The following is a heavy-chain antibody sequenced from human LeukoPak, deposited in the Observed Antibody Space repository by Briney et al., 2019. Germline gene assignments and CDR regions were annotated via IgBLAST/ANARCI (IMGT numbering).Heavy chain of an antibody. CDR1: GGTFSSYA. Sequence: SVKVPCKASGGTFSSYAISWVRQAPGQGLEWMGGIIPIFGTANYAQKFQGRDTITTDESTSTAYMELSSLRSEDTAVCYCARGTTIFGVVTAPYYYYMDVWGKGTTVTVSS. J-gene: IGHJ6*03. D-gene: IGHD3-3*01. V-gene: IGHV1-69*05. CDR2: IIPIFGTA. CDR3: ARGTTIFGVVTAPYYYYMDV.